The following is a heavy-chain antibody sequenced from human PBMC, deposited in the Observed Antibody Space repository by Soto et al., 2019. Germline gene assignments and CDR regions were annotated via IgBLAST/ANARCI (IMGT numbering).Heavy chain of an antibody. CDR2: ISSNGVST. V-gene: IGHV3-64D*06. J-gene: IGHJ4*02. CDR1: GFTFSSYA. CDR3: VKDRYVDY. Sequence: PGGSLRLSCSVFGFTFSSYAMHWVRQAPGKGLQYVSSISSNGVSTYYADSVKGRFTISRDNSKNTLYLQMSSLRVEDTVVYYCVKDRYVDYWGQGTLVTVSS.